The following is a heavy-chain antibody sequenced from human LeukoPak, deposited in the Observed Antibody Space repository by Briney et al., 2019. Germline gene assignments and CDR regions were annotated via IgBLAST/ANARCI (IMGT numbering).Heavy chain of an antibody. CDR1: GFTFSNYP. CDR3: ARDGYDILTGYYAYHFDY. J-gene: IGHJ4*02. CDR2: ISYDADNK. Sequence: PGRSLRLSCVASGFTFSNYPIHWVRQAPGKGLEWVAVISYDADNKYYAVSVKGRFTISRDNSKNTLYLQMNRLRAEDTAVYYCARDGYDILTGYYAYHFDYWGQGTLVTVSS. V-gene: IGHV3-30-3*01. D-gene: IGHD3-9*01.